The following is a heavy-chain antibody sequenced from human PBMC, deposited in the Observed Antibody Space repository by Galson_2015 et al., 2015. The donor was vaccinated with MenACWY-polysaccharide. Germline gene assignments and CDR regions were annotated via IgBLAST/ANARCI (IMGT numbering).Heavy chain of an antibody. V-gene: IGHV1-3*01. CDR3: ARTGGITMVRGVEDFGMDV. CDR1: GYTFTSYA. CDR2: INAGNGNT. J-gene: IGHJ6*02. Sequence: SVKVSCKASGYTFTSYAMHWVRQAPGQRLEWMGWINAGNGNTNYSQKFQGRVTITRDTSASTAYMELSSLRSEDTAVYYCARTGGITMVRGVEDFGMDVWGQGTTVTVSS. D-gene: IGHD3-10*01.